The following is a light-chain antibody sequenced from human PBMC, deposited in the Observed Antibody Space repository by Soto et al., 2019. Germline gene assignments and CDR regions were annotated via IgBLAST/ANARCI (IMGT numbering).Light chain of an antibody. CDR3: QQLNSYPRT. CDR1: QDIISY. Sequence: DVQLTPSPSLLSASIGDRVTITCRASQDIISYLAWYQQKPGKAPNLLIYGASTLQSGVPSRFSGSGSGTDFTLTINSLQPEDSATYYCQQLNSYPRTFGGGTKVEIK. V-gene: IGKV1-9*01. CDR2: GAS. J-gene: IGKJ4*01.